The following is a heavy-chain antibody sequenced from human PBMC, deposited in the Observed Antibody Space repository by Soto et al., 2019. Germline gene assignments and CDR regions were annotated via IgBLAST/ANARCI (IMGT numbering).Heavy chain of an antibody. Sequence: PSETLSLTCAVSGGSINSRYWWSWVRQSPGKGLEWIGEIYHSGSTNYNPSLKSRVTISVDKSKNQFSLNLNSVTAADTAVYYCARDQNGSGNYYTRYFDYWGQGTLVTVS. CDR1: GGSINSRYW. V-gene: IGHV4-4*02. J-gene: IGHJ4*02. D-gene: IGHD3-10*01. CDR2: IYHSGST. CDR3: ARDQNGSGNYYTRYFDY.